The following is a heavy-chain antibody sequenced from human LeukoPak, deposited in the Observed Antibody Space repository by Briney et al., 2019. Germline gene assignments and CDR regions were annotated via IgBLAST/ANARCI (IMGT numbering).Heavy chain of an antibody. J-gene: IGHJ3*01. D-gene: IGHD7-27*01. CDR1: GFSFTSYW. V-gene: IGHV5-51*01. Sequence: GESLKISCKGSGFSFTSYWIAWVRQMPGKGPEWMGIIYPGDSECRYSPSFQGQVTFSADKSISTAYLQWTSLKASDTAMYYCARPGWGGPLDAFDLWGQGTMVTASS. CDR2: IYPGDSEC. CDR3: ARPGWGGPLDAFDL.